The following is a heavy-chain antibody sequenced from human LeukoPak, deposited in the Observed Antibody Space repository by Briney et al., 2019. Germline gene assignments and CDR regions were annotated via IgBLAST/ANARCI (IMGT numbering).Heavy chain of an antibody. V-gene: IGHV4-61*02. D-gene: IGHD5-18*01. CDR1: GDSIGRGSYY. Sequence: PSETLSLTCAVSGDSIGRGSYYWGWIRQPAGKAPEWIGRIFNTGSTSYNPSLKSRVTISVDTSKNQFSLNLRSVTAADTAVYYCARDICGYNYGCFDSWGQGTLVTVSS. CDR3: ARDICGYNYGCFDS. CDR2: IFNTGST. J-gene: IGHJ4*02.